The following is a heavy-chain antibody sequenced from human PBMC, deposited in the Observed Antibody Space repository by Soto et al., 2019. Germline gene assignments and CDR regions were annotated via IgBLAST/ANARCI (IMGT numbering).Heavy chain of an antibody. J-gene: IGHJ6*03. CDR3: ARDGAVRGVIPGDDYMDV. Sequence: ESGGGVVQPGRSLRLSCAASGFTFSSYGMHWVRQAPGKGLEWVAVIWYDGSNKYYADSVKGRFTISRDNSKNTLYLQMNSLRAEDTAVYYCARDGAVRGVIPGDDYMDVWGKGTTVTVSS. CDR1: GFTFSSYG. CDR2: IWYDGSNK. D-gene: IGHD3-10*01. V-gene: IGHV3-33*01.